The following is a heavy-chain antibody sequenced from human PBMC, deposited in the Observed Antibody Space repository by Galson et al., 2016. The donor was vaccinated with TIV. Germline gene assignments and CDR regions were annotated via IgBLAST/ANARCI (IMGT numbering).Heavy chain of an antibody. J-gene: IGHJ6*02. D-gene: IGHD2-15*01. Sequence: FLRLSCAASGFTVSSPYISWVPQAPGQGLEWVSLIYSGGSTKYADSAKGRITTSSGSSENTVSLQMNSLGGEDTDVYYCARHLSAADYFGVGVWGQGATVTFSS. CDR2: IYSGGST. CDR1: GFTVSSPY. V-gene: IGHV3-53*01. CDR3: ARHLSAADYFGVGV.